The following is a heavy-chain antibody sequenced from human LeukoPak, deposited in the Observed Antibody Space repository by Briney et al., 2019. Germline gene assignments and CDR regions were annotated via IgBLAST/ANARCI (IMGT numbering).Heavy chain of an antibody. Sequence: PGGSLRLSCAASGFTFSSYSMNWVCQAPGKGLEWVSSISSSSSYIYYADSVKGRFTISRDNAKNSLYLQMNSLRAEDTAVYYCAREGGYSQYYYYYYMDVWGKGTTVTISS. CDR3: AREGGYSQYYYYYYMDV. V-gene: IGHV3-21*01. D-gene: IGHD3-22*01. CDR1: GFTFSSYS. CDR2: ISSSSSYI. J-gene: IGHJ6*03.